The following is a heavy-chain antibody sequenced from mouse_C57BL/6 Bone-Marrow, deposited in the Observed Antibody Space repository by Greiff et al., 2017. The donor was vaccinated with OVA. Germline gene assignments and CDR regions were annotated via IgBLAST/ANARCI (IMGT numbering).Heavy chain of an antibody. J-gene: IGHJ1*03. Sequence: EVKLMESEGGLVQPGSSMKLSCTASGFTFSDYYMAWVRQVPEKGLEWVANINYDGSSTYYLDSLKSRFIISRDNAKNILYLQMSSLKSEDTATYYCARGGYRYWYFDVWGTGTTVTVSS. V-gene: IGHV5-16*01. CDR1: GFTFSDYY. CDR2: INYDGSST. CDR3: ARGGYRYWYFDV. D-gene: IGHD2-14*01.